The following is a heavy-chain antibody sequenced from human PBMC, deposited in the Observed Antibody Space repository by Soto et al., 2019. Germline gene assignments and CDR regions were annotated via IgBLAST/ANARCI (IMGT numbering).Heavy chain of an antibody. Sequence: XESLTISRKDFGDTFTTFWIALVREMPGKGLEWIGTIFPGDSNTRYNPSFEGQVAISVDKSVSTAYLQWSSLKASDTAMYYCAKRKNKVGAPFDSWGQGTLVTVSS. CDR1: GDTFTTFW. CDR2: IFPGDSNT. J-gene: IGHJ4*02. V-gene: IGHV5-51*01. CDR3: AKRKNKVGAPFDS. D-gene: IGHD1-26*01.